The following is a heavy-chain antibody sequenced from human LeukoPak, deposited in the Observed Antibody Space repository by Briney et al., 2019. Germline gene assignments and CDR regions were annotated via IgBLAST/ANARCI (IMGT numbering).Heavy chain of an antibody. V-gene: IGHV1-2*04. CDR3: ARGVLPAAMRGVGDAFDI. D-gene: IGHD2-2*01. J-gene: IGHJ3*02. Sequence: GASVNVSCKASGYTFTGYYMHWVRQAAGQGLEGMGWISPNSGGTNYAQKFQGWVTMTRDTSISTAYMELSRLRSDDTAVYYCARGVLPAAMRGVGDAFDIWGQGTMVTVSS. CDR1: GYTFTGYY. CDR2: ISPNSGGT.